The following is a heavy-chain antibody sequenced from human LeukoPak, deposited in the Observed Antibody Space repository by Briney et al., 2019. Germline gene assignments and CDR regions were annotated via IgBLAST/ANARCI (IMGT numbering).Heavy chain of an antibody. CDR2: IYYSGST. CDR1: GGSITSSNYY. J-gene: IGHJ3*02. Sequence: SETLSLTCIVSGGSITSSNYYWGWIRQPPGKGLEWIGSIYYSGSTYYNPSLKSRVTISVDTSKNQFSLKLSSVTAADTAVYYRARDSEWLGPWGAFDIWGQGTMVTVSS. V-gene: IGHV4-39*07. CDR3: ARDSEWLGPWGAFDI. D-gene: IGHD6-19*01.